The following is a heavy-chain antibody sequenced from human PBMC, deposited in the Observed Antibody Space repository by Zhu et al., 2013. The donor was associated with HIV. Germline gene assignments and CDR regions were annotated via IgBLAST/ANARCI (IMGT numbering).Heavy chain of an antibody. Sequence: QVQLVQSGAEVKKPGASVKVSCTASGFTFTSYYMHWVRQAPGQGLEWMGIINPSGGSTTYAQKFQGRVTMTRDTSTSTVYMELSSLRSEDTAVYYCARDRGSEDAFDIWGQGQWSPSLQ. CDR1: GFTFTSYY. J-gene: IGHJ3*02. CDR3: ARDRGSEDAFDI. CDR2: INPSGGST. D-gene: IGHD3-10*01. V-gene: IGHV1-46*01.